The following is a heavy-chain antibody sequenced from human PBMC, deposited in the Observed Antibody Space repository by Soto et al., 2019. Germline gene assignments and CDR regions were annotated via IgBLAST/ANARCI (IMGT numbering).Heavy chain of an antibody. CDR2: INHSGST. D-gene: IGHD6-19*01. J-gene: IGHJ4*02. Sequence: SETLSLTCAVYGGSFSGYYWSWIRQPPGKGLEWIGEINHSGSTNYNPSLKSRVTISVDTSKNQFSLKLSSVTAADTAVYYCAREGLAVAGNGEFDYWGQGTLVTVSS. V-gene: IGHV4-34*01. CDR3: AREGLAVAGNGEFDY. CDR1: GGSFSGYY.